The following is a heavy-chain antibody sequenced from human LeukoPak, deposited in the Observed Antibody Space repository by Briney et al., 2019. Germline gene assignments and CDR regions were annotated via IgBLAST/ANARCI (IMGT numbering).Heavy chain of an antibody. D-gene: IGHD3-10*01. Sequence: PSETLSLTCTVSGGSISSGNYYWSWIRQPAGKGLEYIGRIYNSGITNYNPSLKSRVTISVDTSKNQFSLKLNSVTAADTAVYYCAREANYYGSGSYFEGTFDYWGQGSLVTVSS. V-gene: IGHV4-61*02. CDR3: AREANYYGSGSYFEGTFDY. J-gene: IGHJ4*02. CDR1: GGSISSGNYY. CDR2: IYNSGIT.